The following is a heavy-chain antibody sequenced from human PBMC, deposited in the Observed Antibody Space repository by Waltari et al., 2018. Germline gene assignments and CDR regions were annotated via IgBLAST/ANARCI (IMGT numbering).Heavy chain of an antibody. D-gene: IGHD5-12*01. CDR3: ATYIGASVGTAAFDV. Sequence: QLQLQESGPGLVKPSETLSLTCSVSGVSITSNRHYWGWIRQPPGQGLEWIATMSYSGATYNSPSLERRVTVSRDTSKNQLSLKLASVTAADTAVYYCATYIGASVGTAAFDVWGQGTMVTVSS. CDR1: GVSITSNRHY. V-gene: IGHV4-39*01. J-gene: IGHJ3*01. CDR2: MSYSGAT.